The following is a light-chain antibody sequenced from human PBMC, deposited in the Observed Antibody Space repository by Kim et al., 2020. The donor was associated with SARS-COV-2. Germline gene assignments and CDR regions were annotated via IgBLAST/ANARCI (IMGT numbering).Light chain of an antibody. Sequence: EIVMTQSPATLSVSPGERATLSCRASQSVSSNLAWYQQKPGQAPRLLIYGASTRATGIPARFSGSGSGTEFTLTISSLQSEDFAVYYCHQYNDWPRACGQGTKVDIK. CDR2: GAS. CDR1: QSVSSN. V-gene: IGKV3-15*01. CDR3: HQYNDWPRA. J-gene: IGKJ1*01.